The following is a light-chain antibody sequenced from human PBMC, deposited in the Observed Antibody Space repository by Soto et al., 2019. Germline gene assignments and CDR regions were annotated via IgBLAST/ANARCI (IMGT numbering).Light chain of an antibody. CDR3: QQYHNWPPT. CDR1: QSVSSN. J-gene: IGKJ1*01. V-gene: IGKV3-15*01. CDR2: GAS. Sequence: EIVMRQSPATPSESPGERATLSCGASQSVSSNLAWYRQKPGQAPRLLIYGASTRATGIPARFSGSGSGTEFTLPISSLQSEDFAVYYCQQYHNWPPTFGQGTKV.